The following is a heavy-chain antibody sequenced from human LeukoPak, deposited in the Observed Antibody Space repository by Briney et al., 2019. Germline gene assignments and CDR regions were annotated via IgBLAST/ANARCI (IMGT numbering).Heavy chain of an antibody. Sequence: GSLRLSCAASGFTLSNAWMSWIRQPPGKGLEWIGEINHSGSTNYNPSLKSRVTISVDTSKNQFSLKLSSVTAADTAVYYCSGSYLYYYYYYMHVWGKGTTVTISS. J-gene: IGHJ6*03. D-gene: IGHD1-26*01. V-gene: IGHV4-34*08. CDR2: INHSGST. CDR3: SGSYLYYYYYYMHV. CDR1: GFTLSNAW.